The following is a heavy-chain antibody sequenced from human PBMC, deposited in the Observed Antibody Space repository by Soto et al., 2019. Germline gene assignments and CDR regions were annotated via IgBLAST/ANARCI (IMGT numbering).Heavy chain of an antibody. CDR2: ITKDGKAK. CDR1: GLNFRSAG. J-gene: IGHJ5*02. D-gene: IGHD1-20*01. V-gene: IGHV3-7*01. Sequence: EVQLVESGGGLSKLGGSLRLPGEASGLNFRSAGWSWVRQAQGKWLEWVATITKDGKAKYYGDFWKGRFTISRDNARNSLFLQMDNLRADDSAVYYCVGEHWYHFDPWGQGTLVTVSS. CDR3: VGEHWYHFDP.